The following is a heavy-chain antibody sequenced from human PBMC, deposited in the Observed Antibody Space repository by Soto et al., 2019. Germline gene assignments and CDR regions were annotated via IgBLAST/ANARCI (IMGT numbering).Heavy chain of an antibody. D-gene: IGHD2-2*01. CDR2: FDPEDGET. Sequence: ASVKVSCKASGYTFTSYDINWVRQAPGKGLEWMGGFDPEDGETIYAQKFQGRVTMTEDTSTDTAYMELSSLRSEDTAVYYCATALVPAAYWFDPWGQGTLVTVSS. V-gene: IGHV1-24*01. CDR1: GYTFTSYD. CDR3: ATALVPAAYWFDP. J-gene: IGHJ5*02.